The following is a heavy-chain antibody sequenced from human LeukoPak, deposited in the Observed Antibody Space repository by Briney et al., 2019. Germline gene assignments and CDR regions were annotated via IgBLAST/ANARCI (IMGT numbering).Heavy chain of an antibody. CDR2: IYYSGST. CDR3: ASLYSSTWQRVDY. V-gene: IGHV4-59*11. CDR1: GGSISSHY. J-gene: IGHJ4*02. Sequence: SETLSLTCTVSGGSISSHYWSWIRQSPGKGLEWIGYIYYSGSTNYNPSLKSRVTISVDPSKNLFSLRLSSVTAADTAVYYCASLYSSTWQRVDYWGQGTLVTVSS. D-gene: IGHD6-13*01.